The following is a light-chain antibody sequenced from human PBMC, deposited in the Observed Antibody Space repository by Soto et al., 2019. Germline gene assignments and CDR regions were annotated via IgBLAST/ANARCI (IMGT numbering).Light chain of an antibody. J-gene: IGKJ1*01. CDR2: GAS. CDR3: QQYNNWPPT. V-gene: IGKV3-15*01. CDR1: QSVSSN. Sequence: ELAMTQSPATLSVSPGARATLSCSASQSVSSNLAWYQQKPGQAPRLLIYGASTRATGIPARFSGNGSGTEFTLTISSLQSEDCEVYDCQQYNNWPPTFGQGTKVDNK.